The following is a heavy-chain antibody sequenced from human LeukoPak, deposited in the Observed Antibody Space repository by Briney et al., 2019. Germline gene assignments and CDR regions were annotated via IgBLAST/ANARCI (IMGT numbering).Heavy chain of an antibody. CDR1: GYTFTSYG. J-gene: IGHJ5*02. CDR3: ARELSGSYSSWFDP. CDR2: ISAYNGNT. D-gene: IGHD1-26*01. Sequence: GASVKVSCKASGYTFTSYGISWVRQAPGQGLEWMGWISAYNGNTNYAQKLQGRVTMTTDTSTSTAYMELRSLRSDDTAVYYCARELSGSYSSWFDPWGQGTLVTVSS. V-gene: IGHV1-18*01.